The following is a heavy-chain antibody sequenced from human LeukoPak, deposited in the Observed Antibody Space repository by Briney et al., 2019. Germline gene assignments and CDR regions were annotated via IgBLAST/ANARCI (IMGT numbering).Heavy chain of an antibody. Sequence: ASVKVSCKASGYTFTSYYMHWVRQAPGQGLEWMGIINPSGGSTSYAQRFQGRVTMTRGTSTSTVYMELSSLRSEDTAVYYCARLVRRLQRLKIGRDSDYATAYYFDSWGQGTLVTVSS. D-gene: IGHD5-12*01. J-gene: IGHJ4*02. CDR2: INPSGGST. CDR3: ARLVRRLQRLKIGRDSDYATAYYFDS. V-gene: IGHV1-46*01. CDR1: GYTFTSYY.